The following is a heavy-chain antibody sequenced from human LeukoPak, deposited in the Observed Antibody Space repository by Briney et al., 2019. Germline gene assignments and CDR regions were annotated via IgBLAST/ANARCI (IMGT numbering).Heavy chain of an antibody. CDR2: ITSDSSTI. CDR3: ARDPDISSSPEFP. D-gene: IGHD6-6*01. Sequence: GGSLRLSRAASGFTFSSYSMDWVRQAPGKGLEWVSYITSDSSTIYYADSVKGRFTISRDNAKNSLYLQMNSLRAEDTAVYYCARDPDISSSPEFPWSQGTLVTVSS. CDR1: GFTFSSYS. V-gene: IGHV3-48*01. J-gene: IGHJ5*02.